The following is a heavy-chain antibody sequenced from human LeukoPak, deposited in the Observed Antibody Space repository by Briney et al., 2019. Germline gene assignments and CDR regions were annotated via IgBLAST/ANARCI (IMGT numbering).Heavy chain of an antibody. CDR3: ARTTEGGYTYGYFYYYYMDV. V-gene: IGHV4-61*02. J-gene: IGHJ6*03. D-gene: IGHD5-18*01. Sequence: SETLSLTCTVSGGSISSGSYYWTWIRQSAEKGLEWIGRIYAIGGTDYNPSLKSRVTISVDTSKNQFSLKLTSVTAADTAVYYCARTTEGGYTYGYFYYYYMDVWGKGTTVTISS. CDR1: GGSISSGSYY. CDR2: IYAIGGT.